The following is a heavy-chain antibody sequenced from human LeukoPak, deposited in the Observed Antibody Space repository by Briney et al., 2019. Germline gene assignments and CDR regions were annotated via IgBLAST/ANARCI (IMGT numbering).Heavy chain of an antibody. V-gene: IGHV4-39*01. CDR2: IYYSGST. CDR3: ASSTATSYATDH. CDR1: GGSISTSSHY. D-gene: IGHD4-17*01. J-gene: IGHJ4*02. Sequence: SETLSLTCTVSGGSISTSSHYWDWIRQPPGKGPEWIGSIYYSGSTYYNPSLKSRVTISVDTSKNQFSLRLSSVTAADMAVYYCASSTATSYATDHWGQGTLVTVSS.